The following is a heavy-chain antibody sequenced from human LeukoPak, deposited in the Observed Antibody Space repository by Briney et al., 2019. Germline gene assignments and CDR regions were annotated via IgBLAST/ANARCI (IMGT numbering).Heavy chain of an antibody. V-gene: IGHV3-9*01. CDR1: GFTFDDYA. D-gene: IGHD6-13*01. CDR3: AKDIRGSSWYYFDY. CDR2: ISWNSGSI. J-gene: IGHJ4*02. Sequence: PGRSLRLSCAASGFTFDDYAMHWVRQAPGKGLEWVSGISWNSGSIGYADSVKGRFTISRDNAKNSLYLQMNSLRAEDTALYYCAKDIRGSSWYYFDYWGQGTLVTVSS.